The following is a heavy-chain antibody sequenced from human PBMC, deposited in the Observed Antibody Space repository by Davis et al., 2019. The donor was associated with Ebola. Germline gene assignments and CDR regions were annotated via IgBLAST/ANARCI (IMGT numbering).Heavy chain of an antibody. CDR2: IIPIFDTA. J-gene: IGHJ4*02. Sequence: LVKVSCKASGYTFTGYYMHWVRQAPGQGLEWVGGIIPIFDTASYAHNFQDRVTITADESRITAYLELSSLRSEDTAVYYCAKDRYYDNSPLYFESETWGQGTLVTVSS. CDR3: AKDRYYDNSPLYFESET. V-gene: IGHV1-69*13. D-gene: IGHD3-22*01. CDR1: GYTFTGYY.